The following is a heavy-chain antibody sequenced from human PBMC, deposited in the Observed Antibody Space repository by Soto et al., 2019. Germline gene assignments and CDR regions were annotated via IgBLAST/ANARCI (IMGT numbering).Heavy chain of an antibody. Sequence: QVQLVQSGTEVKKPGASVKVSCKASGYTFLDFYIHWVRQAPGQGLEWMGFINPSGGGTTYAQQCQGRLTMTRDTSTRTVYMELISLRSEDTAIYYCARDKPFSAGYWGQGTLVT. D-gene: IGHD3-3*02. CDR2: INPSGGGT. J-gene: IGHJ4*02. CDR3: ARDKPFSAGY. CDR1: GYTFLDFY. V-gene: IGHV1-46*01.